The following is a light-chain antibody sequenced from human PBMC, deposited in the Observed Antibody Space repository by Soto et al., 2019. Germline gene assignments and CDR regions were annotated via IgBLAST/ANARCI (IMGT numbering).Light chain of an antibody. Sequence: DIQMTQSPSTLSAVVGDRVTISCRASQSISTWLAWYQQKPGKAPKLLIYKASNLESGVPSRFSGSGSGTEFTLTFNSLQVADFANYYCQQYYSFPWTFGQGTRVEIK. V-gene: IGKV1-5*03. CDR3: QQYYSFPWT. CDR1: QSISTW. CDR2: KAS. J-gene: IGKJ1*01.